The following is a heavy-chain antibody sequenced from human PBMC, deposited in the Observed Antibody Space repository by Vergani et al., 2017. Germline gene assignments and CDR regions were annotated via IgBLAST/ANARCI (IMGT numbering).Heavy chain of an antibody. CDR3: AKSPRSSPGYYYYYMDV. J-gene: IGHJ6*03. V-gene: IGHV3-30*18. Sequence: QVQLVESGGGVVQPGRSLRLSCAASGFTFSSYGMHWVRQAPGKGLEWVAVISYDGSNKYYADSVKGRFTICRDNSKNTLYLQMNSLRAEDTAVYYCAKSPRSSPGYYYYYMDVWGKGTTVTVSS. CDR2: ISYDGSNK. CDR1: GFTFSSYG. D-gene: IGHD3-10*01.